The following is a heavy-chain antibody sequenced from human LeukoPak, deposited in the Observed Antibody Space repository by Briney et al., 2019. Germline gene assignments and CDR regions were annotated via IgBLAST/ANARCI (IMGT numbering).Heavy chain of an antibody. CDR3: GTRDGYTFSFDY. CDR2: IIHIFGTE. V-gene: IGHV1-69*13. CDR1: RGTFISYV. D-gene: IGHD5-24*01. J-gene: IGHJ4*02. Sequence: SVNVSCQASRGTFISYVISWVRQPPARGLEWMGEIIHIFGTENYAQKFQGRVTITADESTSTAYMELSSLRSEDTAVYYCGTRDGYTFSFDYWGQGTLVTVSS.